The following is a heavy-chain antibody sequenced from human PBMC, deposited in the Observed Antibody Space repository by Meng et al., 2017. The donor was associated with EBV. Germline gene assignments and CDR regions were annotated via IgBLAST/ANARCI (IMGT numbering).Heavy chain of an antibody. CDR1: GYTFTSYD. CDR2: MNPNSGNT. J-gene: IGHJ5*02. V-gene: IGHV1-8*01. Sequence: QGQLVQSGAEVKKPGASVKVSCKASGYTFTSYDINWVRQATGQGLEWMGWMNPNSGNTGYARKFQGRVTMTRNTSISTAYMELSSLRSEDTAVYYCARGRGVYCSGGSCYPGWFDPWGQGTLVTVSS. D-gene: IGHD2-15*01. CDR3: ARGRGVYCSGGSCYPGWFDP.